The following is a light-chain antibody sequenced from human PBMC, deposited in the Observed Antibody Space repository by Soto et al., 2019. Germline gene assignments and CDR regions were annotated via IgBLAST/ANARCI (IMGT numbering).Light chain of an antibody. CDR2: AAS. CDR1: QSINSY. J-gene: IGKJ1*01. CDR3: QQSYITPWT. Sequence: DIQMTQSPSSLSASVGDRVTITCRASQSINSYLNWYQQKPGKAPKLLIYAASSLQSGVPSRFSGSGSETDFTLTISSLQPEDFATYYCQQSYITPWTFGQGTKVEIK. V-gene: IGKV1-39*01.